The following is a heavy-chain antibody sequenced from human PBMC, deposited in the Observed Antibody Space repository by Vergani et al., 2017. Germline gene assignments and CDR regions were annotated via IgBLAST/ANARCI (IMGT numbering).Heavy chain of an antibody. CDR3: ARVGVYGSSWYYFDY. V-gene: IGHV3-11*06. CDR1: GFTFSDYY. Sequence: QVQLVESGGGLVKPGGSLRLSCAASGFTFSDYYMSWIRQAPGKGLEWVSYISSGSSHTNYADSVKGRFTISRDYATKSLYLRMNSLRAYDTAVYYCARVGVYGSSWYYFDYWGQGTLVTVSS. CDR2: ISSGSSHT. J-gene: IGHJ4*02. D-gene: IGHD6-13*01.